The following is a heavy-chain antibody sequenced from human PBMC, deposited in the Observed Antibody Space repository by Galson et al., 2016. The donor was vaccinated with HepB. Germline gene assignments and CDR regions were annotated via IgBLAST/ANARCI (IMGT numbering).Heavy chain of an antibody. CDR1: GGTFTNYG. CDR2: IIPIFGTP. J-gene: IGHJ4*02. CDR3: AGGDQSRHIAAPGLRIFDY. Sequence: SVKVSCKASGGTFTNYGFSWVRQAPGQGLQWIGGIIPIFGTPTYAQNFPGRVTITADESTSTAYMELTSLRSEDTAVYFCAGGDQSRHIAAPGLRIFDYWGPGTMVTVSS. D-gene: IGHD6-13*01. V-gene: IGHV1-69*13.